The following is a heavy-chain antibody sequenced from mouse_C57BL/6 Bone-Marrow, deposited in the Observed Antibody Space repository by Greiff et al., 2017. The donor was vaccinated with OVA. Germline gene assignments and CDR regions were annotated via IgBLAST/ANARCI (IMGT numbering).Heavy chain of an antibody. D-gene: IGHD2-3*01. CDR2: IDPSDSYT. Sequence: VQLQQPGAELVMPGASVKLSCKASGYTFTSYWMHWVKQRPGQGLEWIGEIDPSDSYTNYNQKFKGKSTLTVDKSSSTAYMQLSSLTSEDSAVYYCARKRDGYYVDYWGQGTTLTVSS. V-gene: IGHV1-69*01. J-gene: IGHJ2*01. CDR1: GYTFTSYW. CDR3: ARKRDGYYVDY.